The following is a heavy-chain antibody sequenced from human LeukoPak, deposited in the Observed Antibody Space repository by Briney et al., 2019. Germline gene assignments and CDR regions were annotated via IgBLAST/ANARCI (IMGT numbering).Heavy chain of an antibody. V-gene: IGHV3-23*01. CDR1: GFSFSNYA. Sequence: GGSLRLSCAASGFSFSNYAMNWVRQAPGKGLEWVSTITGSGGSTHYADSVKGRFTISRDSSKNTLYLQMNSLRADDTAVYYCAKGLKPAMASRSNYFDYWGQGALVTVSS. CDR3: AKGLKPAMASRSNYFDY. J-gene: IGHJ4*02. CDR2: ITGSGGST. D-gene: IGHD2-8*01.